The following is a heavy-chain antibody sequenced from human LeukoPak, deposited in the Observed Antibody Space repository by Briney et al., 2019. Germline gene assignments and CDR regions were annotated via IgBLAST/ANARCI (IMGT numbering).Heavy chain of an antibody. Sequence: GGSLRLSCAASGFTFSSYAMTWVRQAPGKGLEWVSAISGSGGNTYYANSVKGRLTISRDNSKNTLYLQMNSLRAEDTAVYYCAKETIVRGAMDYWGQGTLVTVS. CDR1: GFTFSSYA. D-gene: IGHD3-10*01. CDR2: ISGSGGNT. J-gene: IGHJ4*02. V-gene: IGHV3-23*01. CDR3: AKETIVRGAMDY.